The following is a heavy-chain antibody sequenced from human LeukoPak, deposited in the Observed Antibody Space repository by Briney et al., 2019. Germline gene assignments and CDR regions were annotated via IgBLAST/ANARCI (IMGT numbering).Heavy chain of an antibody. D-gene: IGHD3-10*01. Sequence: ASVTVSCKASGYTFTRYYMHWVRQAPGQGLGWMGWINPNSGGTNYAKKFHGWVTMTRDTSISTAYMELSRLRSDDTAVYYCARDDNYGSGSSQDYWGQGTLVTVSS. J-gene: IGHJ4*02. CDR1: GYTFTRYY. CDR3: ARDDNYGSGSSQDY. CDR2: INPNSGGT. V-gene: IGHV1-2*04.